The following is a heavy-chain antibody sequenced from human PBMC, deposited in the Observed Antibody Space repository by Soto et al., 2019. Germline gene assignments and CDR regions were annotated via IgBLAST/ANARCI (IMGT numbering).Heavy chain of an antibody. CDR2: IYYSGST. CDR1: GGSISNYY. Sequence: PSETLSLTCTISGGSISNYYWSWIRQPPGKGLEWIGYIYYSGSTNYNPSLKSRVTISVDTSKNQFSLKLSSVTAADTTVYYCARRDGDAFDMWGQGTMVTVS. CDR3: ARRDGDAFDM. V-gene: IGHV4-59*01. J-gene: IGHJ3*02.